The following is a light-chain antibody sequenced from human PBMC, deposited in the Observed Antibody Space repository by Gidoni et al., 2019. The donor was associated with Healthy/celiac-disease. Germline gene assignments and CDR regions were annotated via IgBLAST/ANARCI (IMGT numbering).Light chain of an antibody. V-gene: IGLV1-40*01. Sequence: QSVLTQPPSVPGAPGQRVTISCTGSSSNTGAGYDVHWYQQLPGTAPKLLIYGNSNRPSGVPDRFSGSKSGTSASLAITGLQAEDEADYYCQSYDSSLSGVVFGGGTKLTVL. CDR1: SSNTGAGYD. CDR2: GNS. J-gene: IGLJ2*01. CDR3: QSYDSSLSGVV.